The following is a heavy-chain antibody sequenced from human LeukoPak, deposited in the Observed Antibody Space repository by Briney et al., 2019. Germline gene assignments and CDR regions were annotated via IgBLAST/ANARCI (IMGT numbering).Heavy chain of an antibody. CDR3: ARAYSSSQYVFDI. D-gene: IGHD6-13*01. Sequence: PSETLSLTCTVSGGSISSSSYYWGWIRQPPGKGLEWIGSIYYSGSTYYNPSLKSRVTISVDTSKNQFSLKLSSVTAADTAVYYCARAYSSSQYVFDIWGQGTMVSVSS. CDR2: IYYSGST. CDR1: GGSISSSSYY. V-gene: IGHV4-39*01. J-gene: IGHJ3*02.